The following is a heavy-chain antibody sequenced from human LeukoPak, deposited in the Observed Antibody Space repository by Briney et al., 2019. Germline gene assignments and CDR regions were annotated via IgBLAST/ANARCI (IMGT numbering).Heavy chain of an antibody. D-gene: IGHD4-17*01. CDR1: GFTFSRHW. CDR3: ARGPDYGARTDYLDY. Sequence: GGSLRLSCAASGFTFSRHWMNWVRQAPGKGLEWVANIKQGGGERNYVDSVKGRLTISRDDAKNSLYLQMSSLRAEDTAIYYCARGPDYGARTDYLDYWGQGTLVAVSS. V-gene: IGHV3-7*03. CDR2: IKQGGGER. J-gene: IGHJ4*02.